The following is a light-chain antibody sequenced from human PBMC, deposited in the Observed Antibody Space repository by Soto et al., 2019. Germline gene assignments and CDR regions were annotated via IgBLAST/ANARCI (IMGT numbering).Light chain of an antibody. CDR3: KQYGSAPRT. Sequence: EIVLTQSPGTLSLSPGERATLSCRASPSVSSNFVAWYQQKPGQAPRLLISGAFNRATGVPDRFSGGGSGTDFTLTIRRLEAEDFAVYYCKQYGSAPRTFGQGTKVDI. CDR2: GAF. CDR1: PSVSSNF. V-gene: IGKV3-20*01. J-gene: IGKJ1*01.